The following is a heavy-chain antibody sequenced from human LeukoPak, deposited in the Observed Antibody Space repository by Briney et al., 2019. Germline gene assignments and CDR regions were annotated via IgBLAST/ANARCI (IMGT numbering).Heavy chain of an antibody. CDR3: ARGPYSGKPIGY. D-gene: IGHD1-26*01. CDR1: GGSISSYY. CDR2: IYYSGST. V-gene: IGHV4-59*01. Sequence: PSETLSLTCTVSGGSISSYYWSWIRQPPGKGLEWIGYIYYSGSTNYNPSLKSRVTISVDTSKNQFSLKLSSVTAADTAVYYCARGPYSGKPIGYWGQGTLVTVSS. J-gene: IGHJ4*02.